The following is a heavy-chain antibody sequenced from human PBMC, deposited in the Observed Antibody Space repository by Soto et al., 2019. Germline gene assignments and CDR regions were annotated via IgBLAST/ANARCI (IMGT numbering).Heavy chain of an antibody. D-gene: IGHD3-22*01. CDR1: GFTFSSYA. Sequence: LRLSCAASGFTFSSYAMHWVRQAPGKGLEWVAVISYDGSNKYYADSVKGRFTISRDNSKNTLYLQMNSLRAEDTAVYYCARGLNYYDSSGNLDYWGQGTLVTVSS. V-gene: IGHV3-30-3*01. CDR2: ISYDGSNK. J-gene: IGHJ4*02. CDR3: ARGLNYYDSSGNLDY.